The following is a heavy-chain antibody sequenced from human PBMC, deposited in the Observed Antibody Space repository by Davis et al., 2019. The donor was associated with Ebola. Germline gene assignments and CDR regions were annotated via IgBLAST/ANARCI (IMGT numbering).Heavy chain of an antibody. V-gene: IGHV4-34*01. CDR3: ARHWGRSFDM. J-gene: IGHJ3*02. Sequence: PSETLSLTCAVYGASFSDHFWSWIRQPPGQGLEWIGEIHHSGSTKRNPSLRSRVTISPDTSKNQFSLKLSSVTAADTAVYYCARHWGRSFDMWGQGTVVTVSS. D-gene: IGHD7-27*01. CDR1: GASFSDHF. CDR2: IHHSGST.